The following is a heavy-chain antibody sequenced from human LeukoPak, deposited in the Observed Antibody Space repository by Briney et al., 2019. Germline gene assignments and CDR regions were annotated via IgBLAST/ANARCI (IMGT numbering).Heavy chain of an antibody. Sequence: SETLSLTCTVSGGSISDYYWSWIRQPPGKGLEWIGYVYYTGSTDYIPSLKSRVTISLDTSKNQFSLKLSSVTAADTAVYYCARLPVTTEDWYFDLWGRGTLVTVSS. J-gene: IGHJ2*01. CDR3: ARLPVTTEDWYFDL. V-gene: IGHV4-59*08. CDR1: GGSISDYY. CDR2: VYYTGST. D-gene: IGHD1-14*01.